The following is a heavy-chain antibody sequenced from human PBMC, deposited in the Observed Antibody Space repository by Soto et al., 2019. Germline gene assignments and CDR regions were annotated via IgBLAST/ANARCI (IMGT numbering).Heavy chain of an antibody. J-gene: IGHJ6*02. CDR2: ISWNSGSI. D-gene: IGHD1-1*01. CDR3: AKAPRRPGTPLSDYYYYGMDV. CDR1: GFTFDDYA. Sequence: PGGSLRLSCAASGFTFDDYAMHWVRQAPGKGLEWVSGISWNSGSIGYADSVKGRFTISRDNAKNSLYLQMNSLRAEDTALYYCAKAPRRPGTPLSDYYYYGMDVWGQGTTVTVSS. V-gene: IGHV3-9*01.